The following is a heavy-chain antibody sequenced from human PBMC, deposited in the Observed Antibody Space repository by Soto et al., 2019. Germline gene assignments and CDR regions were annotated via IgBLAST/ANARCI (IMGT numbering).Heavy chain of an antibody. Sequence: EVQLLESGGGLVQPGGSLRLSCAASGFTFSIYAMSWVRQAPGKGLEWVSVIYSGGSTYYADSVKGRFTISRDNSKNTLYLQMHSLRAEDTDVYYCARDRVESGYPEYFQHWGQGTLVTVSS. J-gene: IGHJ1*01. V-gene: IGHV3-23*03. CDR2: IYSGGST. CDR1: GFTFSIYA. D-gene: IGHD3-22*01. CDR3: ARDRVESGYPEYFQH.